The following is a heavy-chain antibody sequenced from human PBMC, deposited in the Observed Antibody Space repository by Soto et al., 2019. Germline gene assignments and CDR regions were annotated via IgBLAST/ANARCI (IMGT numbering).Heavy chain of an antibody. CDR2: LNCNSGGT. CDR1: GYTFTDYY. J-gene: IGHJ6*02. Sequence: QVQLVQSGAEVKKPGASVKVSCKASGYTFTDYYMHWVRQAPGQGLEWMGWLNCNSGGTSYAQRFQGYRTKTRDTAITTVYLELNRLQSDEQAVYYCARGPRRDPHHAMEGWGQRTTVSVSS. CDR3: ARGPRRDPHHAMEG. V-gene: IGHV1-2*04.